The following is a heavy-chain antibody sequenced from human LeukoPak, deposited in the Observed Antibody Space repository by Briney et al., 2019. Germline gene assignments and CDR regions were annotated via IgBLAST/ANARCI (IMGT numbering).Heavy chain of an antibody. Sequence: GGSLRLSCVASGFPFSSYWMTWVRQAPGKGLEWVSSISSSSSYIYYADSVKGRFTISRDNAKNSLYLQMNSLRAEDTAVYYSATPSTAYYYYYGMDVWGQGTTVTVSS. J-gene: IGHJ6*02. CDR1: GFPFSSYW. CDR2: ISSSSSYI. CDR3: ATPSTAYYYYYGMDV. V-gene: IGHV3-21*01. D-gene: IGHD4-11*01.